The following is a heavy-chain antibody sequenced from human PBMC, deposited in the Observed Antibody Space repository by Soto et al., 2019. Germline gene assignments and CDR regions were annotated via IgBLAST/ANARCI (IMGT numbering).Heavy chain of an antibody. CDR2: ISYDGGNK. V-gene: IGHV3-30-3*01. CDR3: ARNTWQQPRDYYYGMDV. J-gene: IGHJ6*02. D-gene: IGHD6-13*01. CDR1: GFTFSNYA. Sequence: QVQLVESGGGVVQPGRSLRLSCAASGFTFSNYAMHWVRQAPGKGLEWVAVISYDGGNKYYADSVKGRLTISRDNSKNTLYLQMNSLRAEDTAVYYCARNTWQQPRDYYYGMDVWGQGTMVTVSS.